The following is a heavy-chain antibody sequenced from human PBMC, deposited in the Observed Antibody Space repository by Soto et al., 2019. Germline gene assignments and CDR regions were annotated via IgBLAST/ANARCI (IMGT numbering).Heavy chain of an antibody. CDR1: GFSLSTSGVG. CDR3: AHRAGGVMYYYGSGSYNWFDP. J-gene: IGHJ5*02. D-gene: IGHD3-10*01. V-gene: IGHV2-5*02. Sequence: QITLKESGPTLVKPTQTLTLTCTFSGFSLSTSGVGVGWIRQPPGKALEWLARIYWDDDKRYSPSLKSRLNITKDTSKNQLVLTMTNMDPADTATYYCAHRAGGVMYYYGSGSYNWFDPWGQGTRVTVSS. CDR2: IYWDDDK.